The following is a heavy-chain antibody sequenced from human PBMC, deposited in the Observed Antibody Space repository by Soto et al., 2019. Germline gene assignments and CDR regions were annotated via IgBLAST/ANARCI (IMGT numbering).Heavy chain of an antibody. CDR3: ARTFSVTTNYFDY. Sequence: QVQLQESGPGLVKPSQTLSLTCTVSGGSISSGDYYWSWIRQPPGKGLEWIGYIYYSGSTYYNPSLKSRVXXSXDXXKNQFSLKLSSVTAADTAVYYCARTFSVTTNYFDYWGQGTLVTVSS. CDR1: GGSISSGDYY. J-gene: IGHJ4*02. D-gene: IGHD4-17*01. CDR2: IYYSGST. V-gene: IGHV4-30-4*01.